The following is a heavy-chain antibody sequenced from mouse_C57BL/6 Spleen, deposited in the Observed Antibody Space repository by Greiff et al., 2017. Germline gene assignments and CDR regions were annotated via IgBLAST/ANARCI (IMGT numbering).Heavy chain of an antibody. J-gene: IGHJ3*01. CDR1: GYTFTSYW. D-gene: IGHD1-1*01. CDR2: IHPNSGST. Sequence: QVQLKQPGAELVKPGASVKLSCKASGYTFTSYWMHWVKQRPGQGLEWIGMIHPNSGSTNYNEKFKSKATLTVDKSSSTAYMQLSSLTSEDSAVYYCATITTPFAYWGQGTLVTVSA. V-gene: IGHV1-64*01. CDR3: ATITTPFAY.